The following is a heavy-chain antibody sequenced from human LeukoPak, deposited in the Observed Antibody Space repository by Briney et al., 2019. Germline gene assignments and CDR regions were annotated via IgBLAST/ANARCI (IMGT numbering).Heavy chain of an antibody. Sequence: GGSLRLSCAASGFTFSSYSMTWVRQAPGKGLEWVPSISSSSSYIYYADSVKGRFTISRDNAKNSLYLQMNSLRAEDTAVYYCARLGRGYSYGWRPFDYWGQGTLVTVSS. J-gene: IGHJ4*02. D-gene: IGHD5-18*01. V-gene: IGHV3-21*01. CDR1: GFTFSSYS. CDR3: ARLGRGYSYGWRPFDY. CDR2: ISSSSSYI.